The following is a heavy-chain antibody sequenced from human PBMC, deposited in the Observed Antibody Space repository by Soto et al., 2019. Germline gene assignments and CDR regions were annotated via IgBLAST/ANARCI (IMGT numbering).Heavy chain of an antibody. Sequence: GGSLRLSCAASGFTFSSYWMSWVRQAPGKGLEWVANIKQDGSEKYYVDSVKGRFTISRDNAKNSLYLQMNSLRAEDTAVYYCARVQLWLRRAHFYGMDVWGQGTTVTVSS. CDR3: ARVQLWLRRAHFYGMDV. V-gene: IGHV3-7*03. CDR2: IKQDGSEK. CDR1: GFTFSSYW. D-gene: IGHD5-18*01. J-gene: IGHJ6*02.